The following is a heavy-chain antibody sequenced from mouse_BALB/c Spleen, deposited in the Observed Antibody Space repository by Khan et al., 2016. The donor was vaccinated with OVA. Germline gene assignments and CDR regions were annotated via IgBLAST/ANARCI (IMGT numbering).Heavy chain of an antibody. J-gene: IGHJ4*01. CDR1: GYTFTKNG. CDR2: INTNTGEP. V-gene: IGHV9-3*02. Sequence: QIQLVQSGPDLKKPGETVKISCKASGYTFTKNGMNWVKQAPGKGLKWMGWINTNTGEPTYAEEFKGRFAFSLETSASTAYLQINNLKTEDTGTYFCARSRWLLPAMDYWGQGTSVTVSS. D-gene: IGHD2-3*01. CDR3: ARSRWLLPAMDY.